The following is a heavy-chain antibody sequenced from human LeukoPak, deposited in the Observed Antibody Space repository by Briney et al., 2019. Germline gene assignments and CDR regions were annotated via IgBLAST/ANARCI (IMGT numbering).Heavy chain of an antibody. CDR2: IIPIFGTA. CDR1: GGTFSSYA. CDR3: ARDIEMVGASHAFDI. Sequence: SVKVSCKASGGTFSSYAISWVRQAPGQGLEWMGGIIPIFGTANYAQKFQGRVTITTDESTSTAYMELSSLRSEDTAVYYCARDIEMVGASHAFDIWGQGTMVTVSS. J-gene: IGHJ3*02. V-gene: IGHV1-69*05. D-gene: IGHD1-26*01.